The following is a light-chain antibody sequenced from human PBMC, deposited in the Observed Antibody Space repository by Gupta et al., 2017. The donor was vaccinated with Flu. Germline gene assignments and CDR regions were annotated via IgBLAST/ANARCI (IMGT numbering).Light chain of an antibody. V-gene: IGLV3-19*01. CDR1: SIRGYS. J-gene: IGLJ1*01. CDR3: DSRDTYVADYV. Sequence: GQTVRMTGQGDSIRGYSASWYQQRPGQAPRLIIYGENKRPSGIPDRFSGSRSGTTAYLTITGAQAEDEADYFCDSRDTYVADYVFGPGTKVTVL. CDR2: GEN.